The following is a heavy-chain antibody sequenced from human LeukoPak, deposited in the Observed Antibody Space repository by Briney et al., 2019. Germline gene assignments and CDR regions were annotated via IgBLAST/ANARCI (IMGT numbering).Heavy chain of an antibody. CDR3: VRGGPNRSGWTLDY. CDR2: FNSDTGDT. D-gene: IGHD6-19*01. CDR1: GYTFTNYA. J-gene: IGHJ4*02. V-gene: IGHV1-3*01. Sequence: ASVKVSCKASGYTFTNYAIHWVRQAPGHRLEWMGWFNSDTGDTHYSQNFQGRVIITRDTSASTTYMELSSLRPEDTAVFFCVRGGPNRSGWTLDYWGQGTLVTVSS.